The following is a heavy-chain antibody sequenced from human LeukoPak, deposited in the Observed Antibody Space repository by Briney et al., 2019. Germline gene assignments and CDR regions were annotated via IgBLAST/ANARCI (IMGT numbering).Heavy chain of an antibody. CDR3: ARVVSFGYDYVWGSYRFHQVWFDP. CDR2: INHSGST. CDR1: GGSFSGYY. V-gene: IGHV4-34*01. Sequence: SPSETLSLTCAVYGGSFSGYYWSWIRQPPGKGLEWIGEINHSGSTNYNPSLKSRVTISVDTSKNQFSLKLSSVTAADTAVYYCARVVSFGYDYVWGSYRFHQVWFDPWGQGTLVTVSS. D-gene: IGHD3-16*02. J-gene: IGHJ5*02.